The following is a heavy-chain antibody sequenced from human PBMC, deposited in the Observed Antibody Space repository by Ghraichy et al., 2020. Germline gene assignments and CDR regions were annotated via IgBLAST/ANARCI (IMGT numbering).Heavy chain of an antibody. Sequence: ASVKVSCKASGYTFTGYYMHWVRQAPGQGLEWMGWINPNSGGTNYAQKFQGWVTMTRDTSISTAYMELSRLRSDDTAVYYCARAETAMVPGDYYYYGMDVWGQGTTVTVSS. J-gene: IGHJ6*02. CDR2: INPNSGGT. CDR3: ARAETAMVPGDYYYYGMDV. CDR1: GYTFTGYY. D-gene: IGHD5-18*01. V-gene: IGHV1-2*04.